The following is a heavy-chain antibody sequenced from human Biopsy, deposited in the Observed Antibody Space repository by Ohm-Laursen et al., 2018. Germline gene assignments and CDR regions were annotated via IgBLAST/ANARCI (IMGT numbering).Heavy chain of an antibody. D-gene: IGHD3-22*01. J-gene: IGHJ5*02. CDR1: GGSISNNNNY. Sequence: GTLSLTCTVSGGSISNNNNYWGWIRQPPGKGLEWIGSIFYRGSTHYKPTLKSRVNISVDTSKNQFSLKLNFVTAADTAVYYCARDYDTSGYYYVSWGQGTLVTVSS. V-gene: IGHV4-39*01. CDR3: ARDYDTSGYYYVS. CDR2: IFYRGST.